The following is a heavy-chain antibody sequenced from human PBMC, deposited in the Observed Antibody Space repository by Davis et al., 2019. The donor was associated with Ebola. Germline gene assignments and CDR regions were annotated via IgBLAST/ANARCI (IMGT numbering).Heavy chain of an antibody. Sequence: MPSETLSLTCTVSGGSISSYYWSWIRQPQGKGLEWIGYIYYNGSTNYNPSLKSRVTISVDTSKNQFSLKLSSVTAADTAVYYCARRGVVVTDLYYYYDGMDVWGQGTTVTVSS. J-gene: IGHJ6*02. D-gene: IGHD2-21*02. CDR1: GGSISSYY. CDR3: ARRGVVVTDLYYYYDGMDV. V-gene: IGHV4-59*08. CDR2: IYYNGST.